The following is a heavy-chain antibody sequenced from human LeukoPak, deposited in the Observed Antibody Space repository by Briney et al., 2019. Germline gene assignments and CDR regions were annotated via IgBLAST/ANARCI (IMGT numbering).Heavy chain of an antibody. CDR3: ARVGDTAYYYCGMDV. CDR2: INPNSGGT. CDR1: GYTFTGYY. Sequence: ASVKVSCKASGYTFTGYYMHWVRQAPGQGLERMGWINPNSGGTNYAQKFQGRVTMTRDTSISTAYMELSRLRSDDTAVYYCARVGDTAYYYCGMDVWGQGTTVTVSS. D-gene: IGHD3-10*01. J-gene: IGHJ6*02. V-gene: IGHV1-2*02.